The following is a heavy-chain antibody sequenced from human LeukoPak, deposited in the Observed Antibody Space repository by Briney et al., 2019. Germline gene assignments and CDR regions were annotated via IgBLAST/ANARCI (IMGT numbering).Heavy chain of an antibody. D-gene: IGHD3-22*01. CDR3: ARGTGEDYYDMYQAFDI. CDR2: IYYSGST. J-gene: IGHJ3*02. Sequence: SETLSLTCTVSGGSISSYYWSWIRQPPGKGLEWIGYIYYSGSTNYNPSLKSRVTISVDTSKNQFSLKLSSVTAADTAVYYCARGTGEDYYDMYQAFDIWGQGTVVTVSS. CDR1: GGSISSYY. V-gene: IGHV4-59*01.